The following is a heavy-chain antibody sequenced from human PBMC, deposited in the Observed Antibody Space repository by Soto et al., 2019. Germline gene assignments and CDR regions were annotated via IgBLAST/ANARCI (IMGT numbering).Heavy chain of an antibody. Sequence: SETLSLTCTVSGGSINNYYWTWIRQPPGRGLEWIGYIYYSGGTNYNPSLKRRLTISVDTSKNQFSLQLSSVTAADTAVYFCARIQGDYYHYYYMDVWGKGTTVTVSS. CDR2: IYYSGGT. V-gene: IGHV4-59*01. J-gene: IGHJ6*03. CDR1: GGSINNYY. CDR3: ARIQGDYYHYYYMDV.